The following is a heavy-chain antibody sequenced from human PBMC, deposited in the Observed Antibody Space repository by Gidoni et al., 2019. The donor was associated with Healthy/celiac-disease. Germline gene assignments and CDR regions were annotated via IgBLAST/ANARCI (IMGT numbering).Heavy chain of an antibody. D-gene: IGHD2-2*01. CDR2: IYTSGST. CDR3: ARSLPLVVPAAIRFRGGYEAFDI. J-gene: IGHJ3*02. Sequence: QVQLQESGPGLVKPSETLSLTCTVSGGSISSYYWSWIRQPAGKGLEWIGRIYTSGSTNYNPSLKSRVTMSVDTSKNQFSLKLSSVTAADTAVYYCARSLPLVVPAAIRFRGGYEAFDIWGQGTMVTVSS. V-gene: IGHV4-4*07. CDR1: GGSISSYY.